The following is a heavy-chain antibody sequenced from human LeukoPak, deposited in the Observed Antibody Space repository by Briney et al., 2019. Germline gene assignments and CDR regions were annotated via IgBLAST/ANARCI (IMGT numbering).Heavy chain of an antibody. Sequence: SETLSLTCAVYGGSFSGYYWSWIRQPPGKGLEWIGEINHSGSTNYNPSLKSRVTISVDTSKNQFSLKLSSVTAADTAVYYCARSAYSNFFTDYYYCMDVWGKGTTVTVSS. J-gene: IGHJ6*03. CDR2: INHSGST. CDR1: GGSFSGYY. V-gene: IGHV4-34*01. CDR3: ARSAYSNFFTDYYYCMDV. D-gene: IGHD4-11*01.